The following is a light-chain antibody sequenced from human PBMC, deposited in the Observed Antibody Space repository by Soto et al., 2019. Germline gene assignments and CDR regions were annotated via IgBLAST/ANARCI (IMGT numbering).Light chain of an antibody. Sequence: EIVMTQSPATLSVSPGERATLSCRASQSVSSNLAWYQQKPGQAPRLLIYGASTRATGIPARFSGSGSGTEFTLTVSSLQSEDFAVYYCQQYNNWLPITFVQATRLAIK. V-gene: IGKV3-15*01. CDR2: GAS. CDR3: QQYNNWLPIT. J-gene: IGKJ5*01. CDR1: QSVSSN.